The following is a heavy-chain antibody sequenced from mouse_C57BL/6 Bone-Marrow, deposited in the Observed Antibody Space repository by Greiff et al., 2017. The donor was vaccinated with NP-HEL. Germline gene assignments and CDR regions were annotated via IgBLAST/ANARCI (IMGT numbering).Heavy chain of an antibody. CDR3: ARDDYEPFGPFDY. J-gene: IGHJ2*01. CDR1: GYTFTSYW. D-gene: IGHD2-4*01. CDR2: IDPSDSYT. V-gene: IGHV1-59*01. Sequence: VKLVESGAELVRPGTSVKLSCKASGYTFTSYWMHWVKQRPGQGLEWIGVIDPSDSYTNYNQKFKGKATLTVDTSSSTAYMQLSSLTSEDSAVYYCARDDYEPFGPFDYWGQGTTLTVSS.